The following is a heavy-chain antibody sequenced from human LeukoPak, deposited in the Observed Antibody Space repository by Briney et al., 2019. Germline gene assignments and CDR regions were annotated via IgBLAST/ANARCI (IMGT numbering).Heavy chain of an antibody. J-gene: IGHJ4*02. V-gene: IGHV3-30*02. Sequence: GGSLRLSCAASGFTFSGYGMHWVRQAPGKGLEWVAFVRYDSSHKYYADSVKGRFTISRDNSKNTLYLQMNSLRAEDTAVYYCAKDRLYYYDTSGPLDYWGQGSLVTVSS. CDR2: VRYDSSHK. D-gene: IGHD3-22*01. CDR3: AKDRLYYYDTSGPLDY. CDR1: GFTFSGYG.